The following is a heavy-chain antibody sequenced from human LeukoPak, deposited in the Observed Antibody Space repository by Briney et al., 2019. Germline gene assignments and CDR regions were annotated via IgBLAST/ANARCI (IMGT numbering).Heavy chain of an antibody. CDR3: AKDLGMFKDYCFDS. CDR2: IRYDGSNK. J-gene: IGHJ4*02. CDR1: GFTFSNYG. D-gene: IGHD3-10*02. V-gene: IGHV3-30*02. Sequence: GGSLRLSCAASGFTFSNYGMHWVRQAPGKGLEWVAFIRYDGSNKYYADSVKGRFTISRDNSKNTLYLQMNSLRAEDTAVYYCAKDLGMFKDYCFDSWGQGTLVTVSS.